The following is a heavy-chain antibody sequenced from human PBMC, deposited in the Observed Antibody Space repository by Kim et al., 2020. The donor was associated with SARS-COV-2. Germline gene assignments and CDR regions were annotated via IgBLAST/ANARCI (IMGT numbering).Heavy chain of an antibody. CDR1: GFTVSSNY. J-gene: IGHJ4*02. D-gene: IGHD1-26*01. CDR3: ARGSSGSYDYFDY. V-gene: IGHV3-53*01. Sequence: GGSLRLSCAASGFTVSSNYMSWVRQAPGKGLEWVSVIYSGGSTYYADSVKGRFTISRDNSKNTLYLQMNSLRAEDTAVYYCARGSSGSYDYFDYWGQGTLVTVSS. CDR2: IYSGGST.